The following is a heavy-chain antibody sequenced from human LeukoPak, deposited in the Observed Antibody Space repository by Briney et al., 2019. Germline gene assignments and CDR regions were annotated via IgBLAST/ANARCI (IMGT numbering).Heavy chain of an antibody. Sequence: PSETLSLTRTVSGGSISSGSYYWSWIRQPAGKGLEWIGRIYTSGSTNYNPSLKSRVTISVDTSKNQFSLKLSSVTAADTAVYYCARERGSYPWYFDYWGQGTLVAVSS. CDR3: ARERGSYPWYFDY. D-gene: IGHD1-26*01. V-gene: IGHV4-61*02. CDR2: IYTSGST. CDR1: GGSISSGSYY. J-gene: IGHJ4*02.